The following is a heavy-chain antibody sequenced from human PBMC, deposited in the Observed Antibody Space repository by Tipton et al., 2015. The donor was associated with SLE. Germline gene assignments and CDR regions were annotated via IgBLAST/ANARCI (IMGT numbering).Heavy chain of an antibody. J-gene: IGHJ3*02. CDR3: AREPGGYSGQLGAFDI. D-gene: IGHD5-12*01. V-gene: IGHV4-4*07. CDR1: GGSISSYY. CDR2: IYTSGST. Sequence: LRLSCTVSGGSISSYYWSWIRQPAGKGLEWIGRIYTSGSTNYNPSLKSRVTMSVDTSKNQFSLKLSSVTAAGTAVYYCAREPGGYSGQLGAFDIWGQGTMVTVSS.